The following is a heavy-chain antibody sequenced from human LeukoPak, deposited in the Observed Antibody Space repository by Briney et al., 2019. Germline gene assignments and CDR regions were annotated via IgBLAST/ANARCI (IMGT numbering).Heavy chain of an antibody. D-gene: IGHD3-10*01. CDR1: GFTFSSYS. Sequence: GGSLRLSCAASGFTFSSYSMNWVRQAPGKGLEWVSSISSSSSYIYYADSVKGRFTISRDNAKNSLYLQMNSLRAEDTAVYCCARSRWTDYYGSGSYGGDYWGQGTLVTVSS. CDR2: ISSSSSYI. V-gene: IGHV3-21*01. J-gene: IGHJ4*02. CDR3: ARSRWTDYYGSGSYGGDY.